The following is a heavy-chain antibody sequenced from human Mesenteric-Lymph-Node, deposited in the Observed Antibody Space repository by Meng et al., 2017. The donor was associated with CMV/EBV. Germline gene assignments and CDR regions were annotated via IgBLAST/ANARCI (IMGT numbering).Heavy chain of an antibody. CDR3: ARFPSGWYDNWFDP. D-gene: IGHD6-19*01. J-gene: IGHJ5*02. Sequence: ASVKVSCKASGYTFTGYYIHWVRQAPGQGLEWMGWINPNNGGTNYAQKFQGRVTMTRDTSISTAYMELRRLRSDDTAVYYCARFPSGWYDNWFDPWGQGTLVTVSS. CDR2: INPNNGGT. CDR1: GYTFTGYY. V-gene: IGHV1-2*02.